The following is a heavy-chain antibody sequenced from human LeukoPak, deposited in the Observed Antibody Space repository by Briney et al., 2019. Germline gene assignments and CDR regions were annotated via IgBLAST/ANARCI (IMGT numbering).Heavy chain of an antibody. CDR2: ISSNGAYT. V-gene: IGHV3-23*01. J-gene: IGHJ6*02. CDR3: AKGTPGVLQSHGMDV. Sequence: GGSLRLFCAASGFTLSSTSMSWARQAPGKGLEWVSAISSNGAYTYYADSVKGRFTVSRDNSKNTLFLQMNSLRAEDTAIYYCAKGTPGVLQSHGMDVWGQGTTVTVSS. CDR1: GFTLSSTS. D-gene: IGHD7-27*01.